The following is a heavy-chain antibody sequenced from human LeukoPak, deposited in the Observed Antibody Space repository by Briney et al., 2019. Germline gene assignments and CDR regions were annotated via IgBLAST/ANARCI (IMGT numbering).Heavy chain of an antibody. CDR1: GGTFSSCA. J-gene: IGHJ6*02. Sequence: SVKVSCKASGGTFSSCAISWVRQAPGQGLEWMGGIIPIFGTANYAQKFQGRVTITADESTSTAYMELSSLRSEDTAVYYCARGLYDSSGYPTPYYYYGMDVWGQGTTVTVSS. D-gene: IGHD3-22*01. V-gene: IGHV1-69*13. CDR3: ARGLYDSSGYPTPYYYYGMDV. CDR2: IIPIFGTA.